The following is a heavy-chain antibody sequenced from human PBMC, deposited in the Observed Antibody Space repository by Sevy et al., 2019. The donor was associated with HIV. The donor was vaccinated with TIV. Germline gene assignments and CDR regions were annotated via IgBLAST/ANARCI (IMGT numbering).Heavy chain of an antibody. CDR1: GYSISSGYY. V-gene: IGHV4-38-2*01. Sequence: SETLSLTCAVSGYSISSGYYCGWIRQPPGKGLEWIGSIYHSGSTYYNPSLKSRVTISVDTSKNQFSLKLISVTAADTAGYYCARCGVYYDYVWGSYRYEPSAYWGQGTLVTVSS. CDR3: ARCGVYYDYVWGSYRYEPSAY. D-gene: IGHD3-16*02. J-gene: IGHJ4*02. CDR2: IYHSGST.